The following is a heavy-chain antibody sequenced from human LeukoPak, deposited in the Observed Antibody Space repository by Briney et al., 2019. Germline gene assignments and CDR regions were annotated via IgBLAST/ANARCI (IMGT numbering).Heavy chain of an antibody. Sequence: GGSLRLSCAASGFTFSSYVMHWVRQAPGKGLEWVAVIWYDGSKKYYADSVRGRFTISRETSKRTLYLQMNILRAEDRAVYCCAREEDDIEGVPAAMDRWGQGT. CDR3: AREEDDIEGVPAAMDR. J-gene: IGHJ4*01. CDR2: IWYDGSKK. CDR1: GFTFSSYV. D-gene: IGHD2-2*01. V-gene: IGHV3-33*01.